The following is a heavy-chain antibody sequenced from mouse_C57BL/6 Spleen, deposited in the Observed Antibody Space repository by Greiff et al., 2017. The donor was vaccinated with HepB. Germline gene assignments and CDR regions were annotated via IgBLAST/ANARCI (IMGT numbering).Heavy chain of an antibody. V-gene: IGHV5-4*01. Sequence: EVQVVESGGGLVKPGGSLKLSCAASGFTFSSYAMSWVRQTPEKRLEWVATISDGGSYTYYPDNVKGRFTISRDNAKNNLYLQMSHLKSEDTAMYYCARDAYDYDEGGYYAMDYWGQGTSVTVSS. CDR3: ARDAYDYDEGGYYAMDY. D-gene: IGHD2-4*01. CDR2: ISDGGSYT. CDR1: GFTFSSYA. J-gene: IGHJ4*01.